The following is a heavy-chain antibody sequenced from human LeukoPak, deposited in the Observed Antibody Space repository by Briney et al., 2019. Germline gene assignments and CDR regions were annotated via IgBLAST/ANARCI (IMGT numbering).Heavy chain of an antibody. Sequence: GGSLRLSCAASGFIFSKAWMSWVRQAPGEGLEWVGRIKSRTDGGTTDYAAPVKVRFTISRDDSKNTLFLQMNSLKTEDTAVYYCTTLLWFGELASGYWGQGTLVTVSS. CDR3: TTLLWFGELASGY. V-gene: IGHV3-15*01. CDR1: GFIFSKAW. J-gene: IGHJ4*02. D-gene: IGHD3-10*01. CDR2: IKSRTDGGTT.